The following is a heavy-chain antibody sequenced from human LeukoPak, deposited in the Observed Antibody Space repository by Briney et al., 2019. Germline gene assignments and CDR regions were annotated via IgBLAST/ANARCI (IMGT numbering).Heavy chain of an antibody. Sequence: GGSLRLSCAASGFSFSTYSMNWVRQTPERGLEWVSSISSNTIHIYYADAMKGRFTVSRDNAKNSLYLQMNSLRAEDTAIYYCASLTGSGSLNHWGQGTLVTVSS. D-gene: IGHD3-3*01. J-gene: IGHJ4*02. CDR3: ASLTGSGSLNH. V-gene: IGHV3-21*01. CDR2: ISSNTIHI. CDR1: GFSFSTYS.